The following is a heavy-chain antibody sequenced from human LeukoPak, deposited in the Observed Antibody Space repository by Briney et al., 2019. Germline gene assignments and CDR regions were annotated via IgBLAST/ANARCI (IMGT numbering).Heavy chain of an antibody. Sequence: SLRLSCAASGFSFSSYWMHWVRQAPGKGLVWVSRINIDGSITTYADSVKGRFTISRDNAKNTLSLQMNSLRAEDTAVYYCISDHTGHDDYWGQGTLVTVSS. CDR3: ISDHTGHDDY. J-gene: IGHJ4*02. V-gene: IGHV3-74*01. D-gene: IGHD1-1*01. CDR1: GFSFSSYW. CDR2: INIDGSIT.